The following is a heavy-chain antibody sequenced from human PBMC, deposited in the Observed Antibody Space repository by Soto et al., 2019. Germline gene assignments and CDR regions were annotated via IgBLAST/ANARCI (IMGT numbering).Heavy chain of an antibody. D-gene: IGHD3-10*01. CDR1: GFSLSTSGVS. CDR3: AHRLGEFGSRLAFAY. J-gene: IGHJ4*02. V-gene: IGHV2-5*02. CDR2: IFWDDDT. Sequence: QITLKESGPTLVKPTQTLTLTCTFSGFSLSTSGVSVGWVRQPPGKALEWLALIFWDDDTRYSPSLRNRLTITKDNSKNEVVLTMINMDPVDTATYFCAHRLGEFGSRLAFAYWGQGTLVTVSS.